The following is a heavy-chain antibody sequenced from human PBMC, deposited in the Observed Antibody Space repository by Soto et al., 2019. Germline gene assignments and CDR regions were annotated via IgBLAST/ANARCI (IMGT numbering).Heavy chain of an antibody. CDR1: GFTFRTYS. Sequence: EVQLVESGGGLVQPGGSLRLSCAASGFTFRTYSMNWVRQAPGKGLEWVSYITSSSDTIYYGDSVQGRFTISRDNARNSLYLQVNSLRAEDTAVYYCARVPSSGSYRSYYYYGMDVWGQGTTVTVSS. CDR3: ARVPSSGSYRSYYYYGMDV. V-gene: IGHV3-48*01. CDR2: ITSSSDTI. D-gene: IGHD1-26*01. J-gene: IGHJ6*02.